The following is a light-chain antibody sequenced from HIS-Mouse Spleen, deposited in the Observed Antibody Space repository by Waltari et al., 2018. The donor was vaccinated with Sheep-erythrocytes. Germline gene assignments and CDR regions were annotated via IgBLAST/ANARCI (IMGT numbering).Light chain of an antibody. CDR1: SSNIGSNT. CDR2: SNN. CDR3: AAWDDSLNGVV. Sequence: QSVLTQPPSASGTPGQRLTLSCSGSSSNIGSNTVNWYQQLPGTAPKLHIYSNNPRPSGVPDRFSGSKSGTSASLAISGLQSEDEADYYCAAWDDSLNGVVFGGGTKLTVL. V-gene: IGLV1-44*01. J-gene: IGLJ2*01.